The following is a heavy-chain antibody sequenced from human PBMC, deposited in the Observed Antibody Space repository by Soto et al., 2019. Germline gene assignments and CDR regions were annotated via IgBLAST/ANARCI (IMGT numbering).Heavy chain of an antibody. CDR3: ARGTGLNDGSDL. J-gene: IGHJ3*01. Sequence: QVHLVQSGGEVKKPGASVKISCQTSGYTFSNYGITWVRQAPGQGLEWVGWVNGDSGNTHYAQNMEGRVTMTTDASTATADMELRKLRSDDTATYYCARGTGLNDGSDLWGQGTVVSVSS. V-gene: IGHV1-18*01. CDR2: VNGDSGNT. CDR1: GYTFSNYG.